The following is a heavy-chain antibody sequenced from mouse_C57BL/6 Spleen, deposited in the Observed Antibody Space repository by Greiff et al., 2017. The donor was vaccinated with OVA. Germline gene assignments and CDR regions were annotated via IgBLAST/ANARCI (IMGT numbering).Heavy chain of an antibody. D-gene: IGHD2-1*01. CDR2: ISSGSSTI. J-gene: IGHJ4*01. CDR3: ARDGNYDYYYAMDY. CDR1: GFTFSDYG. V-gene: IGHV5-17*01. Sequence: EVHLVESGGGLVKPGGSLKLSCAASGFTFSDYGMHWVRQAPEKGLEWVAYISSGSSTIYYADTVKGRFTISRDNAKNTLFLQMTSLRSEDTAMYYCARDGNYDYYYAMDYWGQGTSVTVSS.